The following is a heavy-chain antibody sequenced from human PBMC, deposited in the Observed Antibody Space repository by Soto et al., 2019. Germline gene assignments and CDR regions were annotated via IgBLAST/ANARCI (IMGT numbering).Heavy chain of an antibody. V-gene: IGHV1-69*02. J-gene: IGHJ6*03. CDR2: IIPILGIA. D-gene: IGHD6-13*01. Sequence: SVKVSCKASGGTFSSYTISWVRRAPGQGLEWMGRIIPILGIANYAQKFQGRVTITADKSTSAAYMELSSLRSEDTAVYYCARSKAAPRYYYYYMDVWGKGTTVTVSS. CDR1: GGTFSSYT. CDR3: ARSKAAPRYYYYYMDV.